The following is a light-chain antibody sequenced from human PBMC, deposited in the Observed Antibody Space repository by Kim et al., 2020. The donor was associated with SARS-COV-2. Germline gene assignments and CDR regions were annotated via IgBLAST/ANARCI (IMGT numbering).Light chain of an antibody. CDR1: KIGRRS. Sequence: APGKTARITCGGNKIGRRSVHWYQQKPGQAPVLVIYYDTDRPSGIPERFSGSNSGNTATLTISRVEAGDEADYYCQVWDSSSAVVFGGGTQLTVL. J-gene: IGLJ2*01. CDR2: YDT. V-gene: IGLV3-21*04. CDR3: QVWDSSSAVV.